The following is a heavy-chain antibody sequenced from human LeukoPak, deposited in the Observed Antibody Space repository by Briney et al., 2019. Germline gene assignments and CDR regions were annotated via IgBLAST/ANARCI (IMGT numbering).Heavy chain of an antibody. Sequence: GGSLRLSCAASGFTFSSSAMSWVRQASGKGLEWVSSITGNGGSTNYADSVKGRFTISRDNSKNTLYLQMNSLRAEDTAVYYCAKDSPSLDGSGTYYYYYYMDVWGKGTTVTVSS. CDR2: ITGNGGST. J-gene: IGHJ6*03. D-gene: IGHD3-10*01. CDR1: GFTFSSSA. CDR3: AKDSPSLDGSGTYYYYYYMDV. V-gene: IGHV3-23*01.